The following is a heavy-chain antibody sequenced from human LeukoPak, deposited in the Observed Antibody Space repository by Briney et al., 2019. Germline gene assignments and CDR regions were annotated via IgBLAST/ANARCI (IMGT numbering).Heavy chain of an antibody. CDR2: TYSGGSS. V-gene: IGHV3-66*01. Sequence: HPGGSLRLSCAASGLTVISIYISWVRQAPEKGLEWVSLTYSGGSSYYADSVEGRFTISRDIPKNTLYLQMNSLRAEDTAVYYCARTTHAFDIWGQGTLVTVSS. D-gene: IGHD1-1*01. J-gene: IGHJ3*02. CDR1: GLTVISIY. CDR3: ARTTHAFDI.